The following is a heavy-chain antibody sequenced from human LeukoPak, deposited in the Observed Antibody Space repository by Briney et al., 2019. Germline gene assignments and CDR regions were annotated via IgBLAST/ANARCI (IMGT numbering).Heavy chain of an antibody. CDR3: ANPLYPPPLKIRFPISVNTSKTHSPRRLTFVPPPTPVVYYWARFCLSRDQILPAIFDY. V-gene: IGHV4-34*01. CDR2: IYYSGNT. Sequence: PSETLSLTCAVYGGSFSDYYWGWIRQPPGKGLEWIGNIYYSGNTLYTPSLKSRVTISVDTSKNQFSLRLSSVTAADTAVYYCANPLYPPPLKIRFPISVNTSKTHSPRRLTFVPPPTPVVYYWARFCLSRDQILPAIFDYGGRGTLVPASS. J-gene: IGHJ4*02. D-gene: IGHD3-10*01. CDR1: GGSFSDYY.